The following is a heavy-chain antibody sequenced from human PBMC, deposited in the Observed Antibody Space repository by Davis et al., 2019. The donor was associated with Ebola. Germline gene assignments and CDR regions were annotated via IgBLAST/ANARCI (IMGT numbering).Heavy chain of an antibody. D-gene: IGHD3-10*01. V-gene: IGHV4-34*01. CDR2: INHSGST. J-gene: IGHJ6*02. CDR3: ARTPLMVRGLWGQYYYYGMDV. Sequence: MPSETLSLTCAVYGGSFSGYYWSWIRQPPGKGLEWIGEINHSGSTNYNPSLKSRVTISVDTSTNQFSLKLSSVTAADTAVYYCARTPLMVRGLWGQYYYYGMDVWGQGTTVTVSS. CDR1: GGSFSGYY.